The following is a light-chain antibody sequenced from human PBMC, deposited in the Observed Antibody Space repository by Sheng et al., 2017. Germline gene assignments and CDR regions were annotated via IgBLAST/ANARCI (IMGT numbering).Light chain of an antibody. Sequence: DIQLTQSPSSLSASVGDRVTITCRASQTISRYLHWYQXKPGKAPKLLIYSASSLQSGVPSRFSGSGSGTDFTLGISSLQPEDFATYYCHQSYNSPFTFGQGTKLEIK. CDR1: QTISRY. CDR3: HQSYNSPFT. V-gene: IGKV1-39*01. J-gene: IGKJ2*01. CDR2: SAS.